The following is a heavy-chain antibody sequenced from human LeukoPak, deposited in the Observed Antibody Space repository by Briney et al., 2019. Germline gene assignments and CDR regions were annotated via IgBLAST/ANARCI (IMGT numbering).Heavy chain of an antibody. CDR1: GFTFTTYA. CDR2: IINSGGST. Sequence: GGSLRLSCAASGFTFTTYAMNWVRQAPGKGLEWVSAIINSGGSTYYADSVKGRFTISRDNSKNTLYLQMNSLRAEDTAVYYCAKDIEGDYGGVDYWGQGTLVTVSS. V-gene: IGHV3-23*01. J-gene: IGHJ4*02. CDR3: AKDIEGDYGGVDY. D-gene: IGHD4-17*01.